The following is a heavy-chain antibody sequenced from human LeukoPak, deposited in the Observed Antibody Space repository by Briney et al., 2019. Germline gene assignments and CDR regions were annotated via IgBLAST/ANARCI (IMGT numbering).Heavy chain of an antibody. CDR2: ISASGGST. CDR3: QSGSWDY. Sequence: GGSLRLSCAVSGFTFSDHIMNWVRQAPGKGLEWVSTISASGGSTYYADSVKGRFTISRDNSKSTLYLQMTNLRAEDTAVYYCQSGSWDYWGQGTVVTVSS. CDR1: GFTFSDHI. J-gene: IGHJ4*02. V-gene: IGHV3-23*01. D-gene: IGHD3-22*01.